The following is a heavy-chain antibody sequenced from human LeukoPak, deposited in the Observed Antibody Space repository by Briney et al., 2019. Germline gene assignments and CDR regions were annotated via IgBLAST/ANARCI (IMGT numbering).Heavy chain of an antibody. D-gene: IGHD2-21*02. CDR3: ARHLSGDDI. J-gene: IGHJ3*02. V-gene: IGHV3-53*01. Sequence: PGGSLGLSCAASGFTLSSNYMSWVRQAPGKGLEWVSIIYSSGSTYYADSVKGRFTISRDDSKNTLYLQMHSLRDEDTAVYYCARHLSGDDIWGQGTMVTVSS. CDR1: GFTLSSNY. CDR2: IYSSGST.